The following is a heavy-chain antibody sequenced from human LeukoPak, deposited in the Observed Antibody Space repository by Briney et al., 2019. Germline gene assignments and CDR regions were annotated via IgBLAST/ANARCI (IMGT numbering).Heavy chain of an antibody. CDR2: IWYDGSNK. V-gene: IGHV3-33*06. D-gene: IGHD6-19*01. CDR1: GFTFSSYG. CDR3: AKEYISGWSYDY. Sequence: GGSLRLSCAASGFTFSSYGMHWVRQAPGKGLEWVAVIWYDGSNKYYADSVKGRFTISRDNSKNTLYLQMNSLGAEDTAVYYCAKEYISGWSYDYWGQGTLVTVSS. J-gene: IGHJ4*02.